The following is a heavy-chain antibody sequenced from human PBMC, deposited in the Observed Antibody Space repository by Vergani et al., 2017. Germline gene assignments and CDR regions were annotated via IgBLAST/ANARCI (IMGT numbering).Heavy chain of an antibody. CDR1: GGTFSSYA. D-gene: IGHD2-2*03. CDR2: VIPIFGTA. Sequence: QVQLVQSGAEVKKPGSSVKVSCKASGGTFSSYAISWVRQAPGQGLEWMGGVIPIFGTANYAQKFQGRVTITADESTSTAYMELSSLRSEDTAVYYCARDRLGYCSSTSCLTWFDPWGQGTLVTVSS. V-gene: IGHV1-69*12. CDR3: ARDRLGYCSSTSCLTWFDP. J-gene: IGHJ5*02.